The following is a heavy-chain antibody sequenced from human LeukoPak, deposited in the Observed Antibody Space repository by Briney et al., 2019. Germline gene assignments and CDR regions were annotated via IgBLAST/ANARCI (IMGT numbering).Heavy chain of an antibody. D-gene: IGHD3-10*01. CDR3: ARGGAGTYYKRDGWFDP. Sequence: SVKVSCKASGGTFSSYAISWVRQAPGQGLEWMGGIIPIFGTANYAQKFQGRVTITTDESTSTVYMELNSLTSEDTAVYYCARGGAGTYYKRDGWFDPWGQGTVVTVSS. J-gene: IGHJ5*02. CDR1: GGTFSSYA. CDR2: IIPIFGTA. V-gene: IGHV1-69*05.